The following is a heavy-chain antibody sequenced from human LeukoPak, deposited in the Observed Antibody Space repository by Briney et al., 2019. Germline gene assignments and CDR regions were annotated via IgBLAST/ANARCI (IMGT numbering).Heavy chain of an antibody. J-gene: IGHJ4*02. D-gene: IGHD4-17*01. V-gene: IGHV4-59*12. CDR1: GGSISSYY. CDR2: IYYSGST. CDR3: ARGHGDYEFDY. Sequence: SETLSLTCTVSGGSISSYYWSWIRQPPGKGLEWIGYIYYSGSTNYNPSLKSRVTISVDKSKNQFSLKLSSVTAADTAVYYCARGHGDYEFDYWGQGTLVTVSS.